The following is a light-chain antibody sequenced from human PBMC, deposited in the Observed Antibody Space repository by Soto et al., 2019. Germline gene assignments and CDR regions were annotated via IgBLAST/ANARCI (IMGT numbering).Light chain of an antibody. Sequence: DIQMTQSPSSLSASVGDRVTITCRASQSIGTWLAWYQQKPGKAPKVLIHKASSLESGAPSRFSGSGSGTQFTLTISSLQPEDFATYYCQQSYSSPPTFGQGTKVDIK. CDR1: QSIGTW. V-gene: IGKV1-5*03. CDR2: KAS. J-gene: IGKJ1*01. CDR3: QQSYSSPPT.